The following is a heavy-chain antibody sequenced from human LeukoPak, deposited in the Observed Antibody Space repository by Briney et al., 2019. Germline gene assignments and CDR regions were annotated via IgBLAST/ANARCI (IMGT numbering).Heavy chain of an antibody. J-gene: IGHJ4*02. CDR1: GYTFTSYY. V-gene: IGHV1-46*01. D-gene: IGHD2-15*01. CDR2: INPSGGST. CDR3: ARTRCSGGSCYSLWFDY. Sequence: ASVKVSCKASGYTFTSYYMHWMRQAPGQGLEWMGIINPSGGSTSYAQKFQGRVTMTRDTSTSTVYMELSSLRSEDTAVYYCARTRCSGGSCYSLWFDYWGQGTLVTVSS.